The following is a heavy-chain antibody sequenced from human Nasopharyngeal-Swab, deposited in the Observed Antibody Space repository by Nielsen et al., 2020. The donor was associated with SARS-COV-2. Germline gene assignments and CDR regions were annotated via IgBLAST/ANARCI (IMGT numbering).Heavy chain of an antibody. V-gene: IGHV3-33*01. CDR2: IWYDGSNK. Sequence: GGSLRLSCAASGFTFSSYGMHWVRQAPGKGLEWVAVIWYDGSNKYYADSVKGRFTISRDNSKNTLYLQMNSLRAEDTAVYYCARRNQEYSGYDYGLAEESDAFDIWGQGTMVTVSS. J-gene: IGHJ3*02. CDR3: ARRNQEYSGYDYGLAEESDAFDI. CDR1: GFTFSSYG. D-gene: IGHD5-12*01.